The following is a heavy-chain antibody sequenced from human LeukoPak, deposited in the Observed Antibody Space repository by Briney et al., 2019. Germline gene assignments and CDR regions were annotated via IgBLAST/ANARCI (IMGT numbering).Heavy chain of an antibody. CDR1: GFTFSSYG. D-gene: IGHD4-11*01. Sequence: PGGSLRLSCAASGFTFSSYGMHWVRQAPGKGLEWVAFIRYDGSNKYYADSVKGRFTISRDNSKNTLYLQMNSLRAEDTAVYYCAKMRRVFSNNYDSLDAWGRGTLVIVS. V-gene: IGHV3-30*02. CDR3: AKMRRVFSNNYDSLDA. CDR2: IRYDGSNK. J-gene: IGHJ5*01.